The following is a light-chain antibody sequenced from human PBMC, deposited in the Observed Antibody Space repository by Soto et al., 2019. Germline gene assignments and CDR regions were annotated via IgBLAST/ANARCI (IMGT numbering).Light chain of an antibody. V-gene: IGKV1-39*01. J-gene: IGKJ4*01. CDR3: QRTYSTVT. CDR2: AAS. CDR1: HSISSY. Sequence: DIQMTQSPSSLSASVGDRVTITCRASHSISSYLNWYQHKPGKAPKLLIYAASSLQSGVPSRFSGSGSGTDFTLTISNLQPEDLATYYCQRTYSTVTFGGGTKVEIK.